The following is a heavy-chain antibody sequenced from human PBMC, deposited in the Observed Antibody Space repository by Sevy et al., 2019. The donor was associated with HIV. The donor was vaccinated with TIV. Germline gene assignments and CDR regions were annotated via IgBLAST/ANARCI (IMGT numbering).Heavy chain of an antibody. CDR1: GDSVSSNTDA. V-gene: IGHV6-1*01. J-gene: IGHJ3*02. D-gene: IGHD4-17*01. CDR2: TYYRSRWLY. Sequence: SQTLSLTCAISGDSVSSNTDAWNWIRQSPSRGLEWLGRTYYRSRWLYEYAVSVKSRITINADTSKNQFSLHLNSVSPEDTAIYYCATLDHNWDYGITSYLHTFDIWGQGTMVTVSS. CDR3: ATLDHNWDYGITSYLHTFDI.